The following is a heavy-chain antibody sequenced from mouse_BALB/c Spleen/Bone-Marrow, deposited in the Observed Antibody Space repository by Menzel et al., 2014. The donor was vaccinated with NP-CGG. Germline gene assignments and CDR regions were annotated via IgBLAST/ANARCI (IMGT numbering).Heavy chain of an antibody. J-gene: IGHJ1*01. CDR2: ILPGSGST. CDR1: GYTFSSYW. D-gene: IGHD2-3*01. CDR3: ARRGGWLGYFDV. V-gene: IGHV1-9*01. Sequence: VQLQQSGAELMKPGASVKISCKATGYTFSSYWIEWVKQRPGHGLEWIGEILPGSGSTNYNEKSKGKATFTADTSSNTAYMQLSSLTSEDSAVYYCARRGGWLGYFDVWGAGTTSPSPQ.